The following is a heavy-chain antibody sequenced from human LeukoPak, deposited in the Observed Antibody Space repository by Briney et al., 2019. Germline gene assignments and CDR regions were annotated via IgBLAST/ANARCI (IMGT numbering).Heavy chain of an antibody. CDR1: GYTFTGYY. J-gene: IGHJ3*02. D-gene: IGHD6-13*01. V-gene: IGHV1-2*04. Sequence: ASVKVSCKASGYTFTGYYMHWVRQAPGQGLEWMGWINSNSGGTNYAQKFQGWVTMTRGTSISTAYMELSRLRSDDTAVYYCARGRSWYGGGDAFDIWGQGTMVTVSS. CDR3: ARGRSWYGGGDAFDI. CDR2: INSNSGGT.